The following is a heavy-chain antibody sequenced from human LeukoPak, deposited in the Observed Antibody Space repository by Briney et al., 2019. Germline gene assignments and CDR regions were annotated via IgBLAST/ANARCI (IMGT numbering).Heavy chain of an antibody. V-gene: IGHV4-31*03. CDR1: GGSISSGGYY. D-gene: IGHD6-13*01. CDR3: ARAISARRWFDP. J-gene: IGHJ5*02. Sequence: PSETLSLTCTVSGGSISSGGYYWSWIRQHPGKGLEWIGYIYYSGSTYYNPSLKSRVTISVDTSKNQFSLKLSSVTAADTAVYYCARAISARRWFDPWGQGTLVTVSS. CDR2: IYYSGST.